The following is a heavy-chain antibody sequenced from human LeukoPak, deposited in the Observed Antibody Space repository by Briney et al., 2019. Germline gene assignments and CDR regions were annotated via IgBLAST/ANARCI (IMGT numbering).Heavy chain of an antibody. J-gene: IGHJ4*02. CDR3: ARAVIQGSPGSFDY. V-gene: IGHV4-39*07. CDR1: GGSISSSSYY. CDR2: IYYSGST. D-gene: IGHD1-26*01. Sequence: SETLSLTCTVSGGSISSSSYYRGWIRQPPGKGLEWIGTIYYSGSTYYNPSLKSRVTISVDTSKNQFSLKLSSVTAADTAVYYCARAVIQGSPGSFDYWGQGTLVTVSS.